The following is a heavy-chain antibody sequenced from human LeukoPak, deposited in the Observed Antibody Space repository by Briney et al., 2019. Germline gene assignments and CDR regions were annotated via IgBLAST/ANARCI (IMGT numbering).Heavy chain of an antibody. V-gene: IGHV3-7*01. Sequence: GGSLRLSCEASGFILKNHWMTWVRQAPGKGLECAANINQDGSEKFYVDSVKGRFTISRDNSKNTLFLQLNSLRAEDTAVYYCARVWQYYYDYSAFDIWGQGTMVTVS. J-gene: IGHJ3*02. CDR2: INQDGSEK. CDR1: GFILKNHW. CDR3: ARVWQYYYDYSAFDI. D-gene: IGHD3-16*01.